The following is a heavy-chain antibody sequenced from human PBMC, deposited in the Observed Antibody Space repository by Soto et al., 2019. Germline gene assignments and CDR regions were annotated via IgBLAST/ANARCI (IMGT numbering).Heavy chain of an antibody. Sequence: QVQLVQSGAEVRKPGSSVKVSCQASGDTFSNFAITWVRQAPGQGLDWMGGIIPIFGKVYYAHKFQGRVTITADEATNSAYMELVSLRSDDTATYYCAKMGPSFEGGEGFDPWGQGTLVTVSS. CDR2: IIPIFGKV. V-gene: IGHV1-69*01. CDR1: GDTFSNFA. D-gene: IGHD3-16*01. J-gene: IGHJ5*02. CDR3: AKMGPSFEGGEGFDP.